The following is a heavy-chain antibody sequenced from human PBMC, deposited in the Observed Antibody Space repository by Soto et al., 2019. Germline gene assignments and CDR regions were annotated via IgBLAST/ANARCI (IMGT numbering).Heavy chain of an antibody. V-gene: IGHV1-8*01. D-gene: IGHD6-13*01. CDR1: GYTFTSYD. CDR3: ATAPPAAAGFDY. CDR2: MNPNSGNT. J-gene: IGHJ4*02. Sequence: ASVKVSCKASGYTFTSYDINWVRQATGQGLEWMGWMNPNSGNTGYAQKFQGRVTMTRNTSISTAYMELSSLRSEDTAVYYCATAPPAAAGFDYWGQGTLVTVSS.